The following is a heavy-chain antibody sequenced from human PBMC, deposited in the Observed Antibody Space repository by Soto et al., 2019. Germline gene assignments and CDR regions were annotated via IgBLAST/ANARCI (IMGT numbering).Heavy chain of an antibody. Sequence: QVQLVQSGAEVKKPGSSVKVSCKASGGTFSSYAISWVRQAPGQGLEWMGGIVPICGTANYSQKFQGRVTITADESTSTAYMALSSLRAADTAVYYCARWGDIVLGPTAISCFDPWGQGTLGTVSS. V-gene: IGHV1-69*12. CDR2: IVPICGTA. D-gene: IGHD2-2*01. J-gene: IGHJ5*02. CDR1: GGTFSSYA. CDR3: ARWGDIVLGPTAISCFDP.